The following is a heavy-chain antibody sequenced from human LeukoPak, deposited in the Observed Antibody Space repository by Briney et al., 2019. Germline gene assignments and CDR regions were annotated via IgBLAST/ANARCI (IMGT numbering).Heavy chain of an antibody. CDR2: ISGSGSNT. CDR3: AKDVLRYNRPCDF. J-gene: IGHJ4*02. Sequence: GGSLRLSSAASGFSFSTCAMNWVRQAPGKGLEWVSAISGSGSNTYYADSVKGRFTISRDNSENTLYLQMNSLRAEDTALYYCAKDVLRYNRPCDFWGQGTLVTVSS. V-gene: IGHV3-23*01. CDR1: GFSFSTCA. D-gene: IGHD1-1*01.